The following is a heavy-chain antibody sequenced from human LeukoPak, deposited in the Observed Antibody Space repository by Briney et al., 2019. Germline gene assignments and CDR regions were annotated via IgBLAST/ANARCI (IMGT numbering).Heavy chain of an antibody. Sequence: PGGSLRLSCAASGFTFTSYSMNWVRQAPGKGLEWVSSITQSSDYIYYADSVKGRFIISRDNAKNSLYLQMNSLRAEDTAMYYCARALNFYGSGRGVDYWSQGTLVTVSS. CDR1: GFTFTSYS. D-gene: IGHD3-10*01. CDR2: ITQSSDYI. J-gene: IGHJ4*02. CDR3: ARALNFYGSGRGVDY. V-gene: IGHV3-21*01.